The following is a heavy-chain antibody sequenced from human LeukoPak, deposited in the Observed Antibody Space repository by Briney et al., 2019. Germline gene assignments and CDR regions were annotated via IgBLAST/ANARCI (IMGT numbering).Heavy chain of an antibody. V-gene: IGHV3-72*01. D-gene: IGHD1-26*01. CDR3: TRVRLGAATRYFDY. CDR2: IKNKANSYGT. Sequence: GGSLRLSCAASGFSFSDHYMDWVRLAPGKGLEWVGRIKNKANSYGTDYAASVKGRFTLSRDDSKDSLYLQMNSLRSEDTALYYCTRVRLGAATRYFDYWGQGILVTVSS. CDR1: GFSFSDHY. J-gene: IGHJ4*02.